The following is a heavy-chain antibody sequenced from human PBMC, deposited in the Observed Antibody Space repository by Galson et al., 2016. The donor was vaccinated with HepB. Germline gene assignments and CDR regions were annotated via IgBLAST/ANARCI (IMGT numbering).Heavy chain of an antibody. CDR2: TYYTSKWNN. J-gene: IGHJ4*02. V-gene: IGHV6-1*01. Sequence: CAISGDSVPSGSSSWDWIRQSPLRGLEWLGRTYYTSKWNNDYASSVKSRIAINPDTTKNQFSLQLNSVTPEDTAVYYCARRGPAIGALDYWGQGTLVTVSS. CDR3: ARRGPAIGALDY. CDR1: GDSVPSGSSS. D-gene: IGHD3-10*01.